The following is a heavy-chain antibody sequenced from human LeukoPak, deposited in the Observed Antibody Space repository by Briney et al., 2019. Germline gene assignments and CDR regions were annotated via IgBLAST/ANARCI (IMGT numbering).Heavy chain of an antibody. J-gene: IGHJ3*02. CDR3: AREGIAAARNAFDI. CDR1: GGSISSYY. V-gene: IGHV4-59*01. D-gene: IGHD6-13*01. Sequence: SVTLSLTCTVSGGSISSYYWSWIRQPPGKGLEWIGYIYYSGSTNYNPSLKSRVTISVDTSKNQFSLKLSSVTAADTAVYYCAREGIAAARNAFDIWGQGTMVTVSS. CDR2: IYYSGST.